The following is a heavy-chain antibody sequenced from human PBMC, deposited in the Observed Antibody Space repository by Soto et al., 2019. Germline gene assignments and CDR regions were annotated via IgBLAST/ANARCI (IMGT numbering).Heavy chain of an antibody. CDR3: ARDLDYGDNDDVFDI. J-gene: IGHJ3*02. D-gene: IGHD4-17*01. Sequence: QVQLVQSGTEVKKPGASVKVSCKASSYTFTSYGISWVRQAPGQGLEWMGWVSAYDGDTNYAQNLRGRVTMTTDTSTSTSYMELMSLRSYDTALYYCARDLDYGDNDDVFDIWGQGTRVIVTS. CDR2: VSAYDGDT. V-gene: IGHV1-18*01. CDR1: SYTFTSYG.